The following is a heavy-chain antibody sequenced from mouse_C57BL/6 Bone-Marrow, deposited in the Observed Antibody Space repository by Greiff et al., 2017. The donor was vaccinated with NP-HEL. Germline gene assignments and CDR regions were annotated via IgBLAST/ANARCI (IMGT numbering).Heavy chain of an antibody. CDR1: GYAFSSYW. V-gene: IGHV1-80*01. CDR2: IYPGDGDP. CDR3: ARSGTTVVRDYFDY. J-gene: IGHJ2*01. D-gene: IGHD1-1*01. Sequence: VQLQQSGAELVKPGASVKISCKASGYAFSSYWMNWVKQRPGKGLEWIGQIYPGDGDPNYNGKFKGKATLTADKSSSTAYMQLSSLTSEDSAVYFCARSGTTVVRDYFDYWGQGTTLTVSS.